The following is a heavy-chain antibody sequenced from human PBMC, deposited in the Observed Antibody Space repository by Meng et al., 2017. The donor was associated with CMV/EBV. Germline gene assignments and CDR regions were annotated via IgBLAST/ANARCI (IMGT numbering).Heavy chain of an antibody. CDR1: GGSISSSSYY. Sequence: RLEPQGSGPGMGRPSETLSLTCTVSGGSISSSSYYWGWIRQPPGKGLEWIGSIYYSGSTYYNPSLKSRVTISVDTSKNQFSLKLSSVTAADTAVYYCASIVGAQDYWGQGTLVTVSS. CDR2: IYYSGST. J-gene: IGHJ4*02. D-gene: IGHD1-26*01. CDR3: ASIVGAQDY. V-gene: IGHV4-39*06.